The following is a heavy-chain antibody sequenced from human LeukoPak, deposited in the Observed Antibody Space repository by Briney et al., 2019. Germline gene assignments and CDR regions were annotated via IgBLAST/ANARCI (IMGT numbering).Heavy chain of an antibody. Sequence: GGSLRLSCAASGFTFSSYAMSWVRQAPGKGLEWVSVIYSGGSTYYADSVKGRFTISRDNSKNTLYLQMNSLRAEDTAVYYCARDSYYDSSGYIANWGQGTLVTVSS. V-gene: IGHV3-66*01. D-gene: IGHD3-22*01. J-gene: IGHJ4*02. CDR1: GFTFSSYA. CDR2: IYSGGST. CDR3: ARDSYYDSSGYIAN.